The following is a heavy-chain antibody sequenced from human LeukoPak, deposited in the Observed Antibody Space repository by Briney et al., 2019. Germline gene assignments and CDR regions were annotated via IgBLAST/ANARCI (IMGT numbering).Heavy chain of an antibody. V-gene: IGHV1-69*02. D-gene: IGHD5-12*01. CDR1: GGTFSSYT. J-gene: IGHJ4*02. CDR2: IIPILGIA. CDR3: AKQPSSRYSGYDLVDY. Sequence: GASVKVSCKASGGTFSSYTISWVRQAPGQGLEWMGRIIPILGIANYAQKFQGRVTITADKSTSTAYMELSSLRSEDTAVYYCAKQPSSRYSGYDLVDYWGQGTLVTVSS.